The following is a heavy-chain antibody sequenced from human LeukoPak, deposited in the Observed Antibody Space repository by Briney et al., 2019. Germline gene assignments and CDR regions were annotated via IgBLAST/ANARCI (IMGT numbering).Heavy chain of an antibody. CDR2: ISSGGTTI. D-gene: IGHD3-10*01. Sequence: GGSLRLSCAASGFPFGSFEMNWVRQAPGKGLEWVSYISSGGTTIHYADSVKGRFTISRDNAKSSLYLQMISLRAEDTAVYYCARKYYYGSGSYFYWGQGTLVTVSS. CDR1: GFPFGSFE. J-gene: IGHJ4*02. CDR3: ARKYYYGSGSYFY. V-gene: IGHV3-48*03.